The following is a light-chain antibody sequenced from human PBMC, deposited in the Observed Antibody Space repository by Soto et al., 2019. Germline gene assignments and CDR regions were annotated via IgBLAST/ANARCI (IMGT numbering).Light chain of an antibody. CDR1: QSISTY. CDR2: DAS. J-gene: IGKJ3*01. V-gene: IGKV1-39*01. Sequence: DIQTTQSPSSLPSSVGDRVTITCRASQSISTYVNWYQQKARKAPKLLIYDASSLYSGVPSRFSGSGSGTDFTLTISTLQPEDFATYYCQQSYSTPTFGPGTKVDI. CDR3: QQSYSTPT.